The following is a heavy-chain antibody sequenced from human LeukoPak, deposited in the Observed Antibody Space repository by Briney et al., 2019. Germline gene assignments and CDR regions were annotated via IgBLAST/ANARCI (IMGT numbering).Heavy chain of an antibody. Sequence: SETLSLTCTVSGGSISSGGYYWSWIRQQPGKGLEWIGYIYYSGSTYYNPSLKSRVTISVDTSKNQFSLKLSSVTAADTAVYYCARVVKIVVVPAALLGDYYFDYWGQGTLVTVSS. V-gene: IGHV4-31*03. CDR3: ARVVKIVVVPAALLGDYYFDY. CDR1: GGSISSGGYY. CDR2: IYYSGST. J-gene: IGHJ4*02. D-gene: IGHD2-2*01.